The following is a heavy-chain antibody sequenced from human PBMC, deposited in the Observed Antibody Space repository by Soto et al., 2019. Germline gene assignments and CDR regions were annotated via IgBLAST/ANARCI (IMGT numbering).Heavy chain of an antibody. CDR2: IIPIFGTA. CDR3: AREGSGSGSSHGYYYNGMDV. J-gene: IGHJ6*02. CDR1: GGTFSSYA. D-gene: IGHD3-10*01. Sequence: VQLVQSGAEVKKPGSSVKVSCKASGGTFSSYAISWVRPAPGQGLEWMGGIIPIFGTANYAQKFQGRVTITADESTSTAYMELGSLRSEDTAVYYCAREGSGSGSSHGYYYNGMDVWGQGTTVTVSS. V-gene: IGHV1-69*01.